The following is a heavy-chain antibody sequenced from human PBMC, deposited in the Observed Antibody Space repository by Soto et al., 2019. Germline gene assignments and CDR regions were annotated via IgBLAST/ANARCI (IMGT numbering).Heavy chain of an antibody. V-gene: IGHV3-23*01. CDR1: GVTFSNYA. CDR3: AKEAYYYDSSGPGYFDY. D-gene: IGHD3-22*01. Sequence: PGGSLRLSCTVSGVTFSNYAMNWVRQAPGKGLEWVSSLSGSGGTTYYADSVKGRFIISRDNSKNTLYLQMNSLRAEDTAVYYCAKEAYYYDSSGPGYFDYWGQGTLVTVSS. CDR2: LSGSGGTT. J-gene: IGHJ4*02.